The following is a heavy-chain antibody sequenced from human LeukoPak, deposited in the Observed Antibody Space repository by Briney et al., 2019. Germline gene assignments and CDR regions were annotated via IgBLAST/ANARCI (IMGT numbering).Heavy chain of an antibody. CDR3: ARRATAGDDAFDI. D-gene: IGHD7-27*01. CDR2: IYYSGST. Sequence: PSETLSLTCTVSGGSISSSSYYWGWIRQPPGKGLEWIGSIYYSGSTYYHPSLKSRVSISIDTSRNQFSLRLTSVSAADTAVYYCARRATAGDDAFDIWGQGTMVTVS. V-gene: IGHV4-39*07. J-gene: IGHJ3*02. CDR1: GGSISSSSYY.